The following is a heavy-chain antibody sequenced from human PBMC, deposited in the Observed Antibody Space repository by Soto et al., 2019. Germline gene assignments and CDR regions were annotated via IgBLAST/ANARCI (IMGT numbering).Heavy chain of an antibody. CDR2: IRGGGGDT. CDR3: AKDDSLEWFFPLDA. Sequence: EVHLLESGGGLVQPGGSLRLSCSASGFTFRSYAMSWVRQAPGKGLEWVSGIRGGGGDTYYSDSVRGRFTISRDNSKSTLYLQMNSLRVEDSAVYFCAKDDSLEWFFPLDAWGQGTLVTVSS. J-gene: IGHJ5*02. D-gene: IGHD3-3*01. V-gene: IGHV3-23*01. CDR1: GFTFRSYA.